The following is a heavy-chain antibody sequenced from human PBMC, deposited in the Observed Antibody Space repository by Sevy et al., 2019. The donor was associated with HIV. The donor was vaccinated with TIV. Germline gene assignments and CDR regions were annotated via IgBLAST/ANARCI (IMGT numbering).Heavy chain of an antibody. CDR1: GYTLTKLS. J-gene: IGHJ4*02. V-gene: IGHV1-24*01. D-gene: IGHD3-22*01. Sequence: ASVKVSCKVSGYTLTKLSMHWVRQAPGKGLEWMGSFDPEDGETIHAQRFQGRLSMTEDTSTETAYMELSSLSSEDTAVYYCATTQDYYDNSGDPFDYWGQGSLVTVSS. CDR2: FDPEDGET. CDR3: ATTQDYYDNSGDPFDY.